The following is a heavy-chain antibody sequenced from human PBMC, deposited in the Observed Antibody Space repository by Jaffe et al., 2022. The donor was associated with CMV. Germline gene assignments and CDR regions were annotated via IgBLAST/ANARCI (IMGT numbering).Heavy chain of an antibody. CDR3: AKDSIVGAYDAFDI. Sequence: EVQLVESGGGLVQPGRSLRLSCAASGFTFDDYAMHWVRQAPGKGLEWVSGISWNSGSIGYADSVKGRFTISRDNAKNSLYLQMNSLRAEDTALYYCAKDSIVGAYDAFDIWGQGTMVTVSS. CDR2: ISWNSGSI. J-gene: IGHJ3*02. CDR1: GFTFDDYA. V-gene: IGHV3-9*01. D-gene: IGHD1-26*01.